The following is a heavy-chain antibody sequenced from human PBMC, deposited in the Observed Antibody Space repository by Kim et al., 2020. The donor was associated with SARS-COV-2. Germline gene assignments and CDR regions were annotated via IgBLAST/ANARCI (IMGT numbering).Heavy chain of an antibody. CDR1: GGSISSSSYY. CDR2: IYYSGST. J-gene: IGHJ5*02. CDR3: ARRRAAGNWFDP. V-gene: IGHV4-39*01. D-gene: IGHD6-13*01. Sequence: SETLSLICTVSGGSISSSSYYWGWIRQPPGKGLEWIGSIYYSGSTYYNPSLKSRVTISVDTSKNQFSLKLSSVTAADTAVYYCARRRAAGNWFDPWGQGT.